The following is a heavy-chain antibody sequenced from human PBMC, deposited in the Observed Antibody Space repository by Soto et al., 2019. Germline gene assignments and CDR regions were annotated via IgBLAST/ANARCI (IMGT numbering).Heavy chain of an antibody. D-gene: IGHD3-3*01. CDR2: IYYSGST. Sequence: PSETLSLTCTVSGGSISSSSYYWGWIRQPPGKGLEWIGSIYYSGSTYYNPSLKSRVTISVDTSKNQFSLKLSSVTAADTAVYYCARHGTIFGVDDYYYYYYMDVWGKGTTVTVSS. CDR3: ARHGTIFGVDDYYYYYYMDV. CDR1: GGSISSSSYY. V-gene: IGHV4-39*01. J-gene: IGHJ6*03.